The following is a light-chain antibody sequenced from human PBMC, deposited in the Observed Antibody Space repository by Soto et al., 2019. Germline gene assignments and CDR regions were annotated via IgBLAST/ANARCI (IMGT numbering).Light chain of an antibody. CDR1: QSLLHSDGKTY. CDR3: MQGTQFPRT. Sequence: EIVLTQTPLSLSATPGQPASISCKSSQSLLHSDGKTYLYWYLQRPGQPPQALMYEATNRFSGVPDRFSGSGSGTDFTLKISRVEAEDVGGYYCMQGTQFPRTFGQGTKAEIK. J-gene: IGKJ1*01. CDR2: EAT. V-gene: IGKV2D-29*01.